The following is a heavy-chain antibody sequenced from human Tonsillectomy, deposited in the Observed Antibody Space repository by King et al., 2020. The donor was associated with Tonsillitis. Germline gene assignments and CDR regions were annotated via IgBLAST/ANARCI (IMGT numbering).Heavy chain of an antibody. Sequence: VQLVESGGGLVQPGGSLRLSCAASEFTFSEYWMTWIRQAPGEGLEWVANIKGDGRVKYYVDSVEGRFTISRDNADNSLFLRMNSLRVEDTAIYYCARDRNYHDISAYYDVLDLWGPGTMVTVSS. V-gene: IGHV3-7*01. CDR1: EFTFSEYW. J-gene: IGHJ3*01. D-gene: IGHD3-22*01. CDR3: ARDRNYHDISAYYDVLDL. CDR2: IKGDGRVK.